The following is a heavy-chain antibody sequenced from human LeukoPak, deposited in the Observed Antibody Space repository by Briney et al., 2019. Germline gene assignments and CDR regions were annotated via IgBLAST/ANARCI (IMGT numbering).Heavy chain of an antibody. CDR1: GFTFSSYA. CDR2: ISGSSGDST. J-gene: IGHJ6*03. D-gene: IGHD6-13*01. Sequence: GGSLRLSCAASGFTFSSYAMSWVRQAPGKGLDWVSAISGSSGDSTYYADSVKGRFTISRDNSKNTLYLQMNGLRAEDTAVYYCAKDLEAAALYYYYHMDVWGKGTTVTVS. CDR3: AKDLEAAALYYYYHMDV. V-gene: IGHV3-23*01.